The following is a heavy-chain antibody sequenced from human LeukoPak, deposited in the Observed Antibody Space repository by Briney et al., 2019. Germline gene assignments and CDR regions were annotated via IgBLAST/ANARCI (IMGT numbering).Heavy chain of an antibody. D-gene: IGHD5-24*01. J-gene: IGHJ4*02. Sequence: PGGSLRLSCAGSGFTFSTDGMNWVRQAPGKGLEWVSSISPDSTFIPQADSVKGRFTISRDNAKNSLYLQMESLRVEDTAVYYCARETPRRGETRDGYRWGQGTLVTVSS. CDR2: ISPDSTFI. V-gene: IGHV3-21*01. CDR3: ARETPRRGETRDGYR. CDR1: GFTFSTDG.